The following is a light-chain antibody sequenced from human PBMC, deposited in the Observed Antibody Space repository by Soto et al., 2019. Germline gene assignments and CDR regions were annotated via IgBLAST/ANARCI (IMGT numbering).Light chain of an antibody. Sequence: DIPMTQSPSSLSASVGDRVTITCRASQDISAYLAWYQQKPGEVPKLLIYSASTLQSGVPSRFSGSGSETDFTLPISSLQPEDVATYSCQRFSTAPLTFGQGTRLELK. J-gene: IGKJ5*01. CDR3: QRFSTAPLT. CDR2: SAS. V-gene: IGKV1-27*01. CDR1: QDISAY.